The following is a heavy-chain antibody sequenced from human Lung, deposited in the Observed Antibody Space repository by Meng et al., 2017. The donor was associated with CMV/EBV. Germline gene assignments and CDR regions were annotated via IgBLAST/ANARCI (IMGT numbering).Heavy chain of an antibody. J-gene: IGHJ4*02. V-gene: IGHV4-4*02. CDR3: ARDPYATGWAG. CDR2: IYHSGGT. D-gene: IGHD6-19*01. CDR1: GGSISISTW. Sequence: QRHLRESGPGLGKPSGTLSLTCAVSGGSISISTWWSWVRQPPGKGLEWIGEIYHSGGTNYNPSLRGRVTISLDKSKNQFSLTLRSVTAADTAVYYCARDPYATGWAGWGQGTLVTVSS.